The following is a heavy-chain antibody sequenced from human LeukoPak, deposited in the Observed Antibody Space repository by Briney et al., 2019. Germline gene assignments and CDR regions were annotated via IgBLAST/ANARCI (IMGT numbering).Heavy chain of an antibody. J-gene: IGHJ4*02. Sequence: SVKVSCKASGGTFSSYAISWVRQAPGQGLEWMGGVIPIFGTANYAQKFQGRVTITADESTSTAYMELSSLRSEDTAVYYCARDTLYYYDSSGPPALDYWGQGTLVTVSS. CDR1: GGTFSSYA. CDR2: VIPIFGTA. D-gene: IGHD3-22*01. V-gene: IGHV1-69*13. CDR3: ARDTLYYYDSSGPPALDY.